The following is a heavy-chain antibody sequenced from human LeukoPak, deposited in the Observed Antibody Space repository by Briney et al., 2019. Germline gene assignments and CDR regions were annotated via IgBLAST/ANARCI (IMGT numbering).Heavy chain of an antibody. J-gene: IGHJ4*02. V-gene: IGHV3-21*01. CDR2: ISSSSSYI. CDR1: GFTFSSYS. CDR3: ASRGGLLPQHLDY. Sequence: PGGSLRLSCAASGFTFSSYSMNWVRQAPGKGLEWVSSISSSSSYIYYADSVKGRFTISRDNAKNSLYLQMNSLRAEDTAVYYCASRGGLLPQHLDYWGQGTLVTVSS. D-gene: IGHD3-10*01.